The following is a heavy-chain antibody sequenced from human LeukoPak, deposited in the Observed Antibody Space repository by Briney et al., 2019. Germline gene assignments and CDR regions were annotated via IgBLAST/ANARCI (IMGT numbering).Heavy chain of an antibody. Sequence: ASVKVSCKTSGYSFTAYYIHWVRQAPGQGLELMGWINPNSGNTGYAQKFQGRVTMTRNTSISTAYMELSSLRSEDTAVYYCARGFRFLEWLLPQVYGMDVWGQGTTVTVSS. J-gene: IGHJ6*02. CDR2: INPNSGNT. D-gene: IGHD3-3*01. CDR3: ARGFRFLEWLLPQVYGMDV. V-gene: IGHV1-8*02. CDR1: GYSFTAYY.